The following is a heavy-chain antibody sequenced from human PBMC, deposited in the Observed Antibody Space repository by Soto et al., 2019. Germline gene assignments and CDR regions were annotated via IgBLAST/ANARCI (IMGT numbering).Heavy chain of an antibody. CDR2: ISGSGGST. Sequence: EVQLLESGGGLVQPGGSLRLSCAASGFTFSSYAMSWVRQAPGKGLEWVSAISGSGGSTYYADSVKGRFTISRDNSKNTLCLQMNSLRAEDTGVYYCAKAPVVGATSPWDYWGQGALVTVSS. V-gene: IGHV3-23*01. J-gene: IGHJ4*02. CDR3: AKAPVVGATSPWDY. CDR1: GFTFSSYA. D-gene: IGHD1-26*01.